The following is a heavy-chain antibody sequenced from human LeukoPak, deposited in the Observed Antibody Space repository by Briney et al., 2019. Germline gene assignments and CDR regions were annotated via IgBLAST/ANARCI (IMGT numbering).Heavy chain of an antibody. CDR1: GGSISSHY. CDR2: IYYSGST. Sequence: SETLSLTCTVSGGSISSHYWSWIRQPPGKGLEWIGYIYYSGSTNYNPSLKSRVTISVDTSKNQFSLKLSSVTAADTAVYYCARDRGGNMGSDPWGQGTLVTVSS. CDR3: ARDRGGNMGSDP. J-gene: IGHJ5*02. D-gene: IGHD2/OR15-2a*01. V-gene: IGHV4-59*11.